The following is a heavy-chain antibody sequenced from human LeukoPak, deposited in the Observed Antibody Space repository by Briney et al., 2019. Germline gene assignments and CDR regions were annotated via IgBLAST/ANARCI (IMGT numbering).Heavy chain of an antibody. V-gene: IGHV3-48*02. J-gene: IGHJ4*02. CDR1: GFTFSRYW. Sequence: PGGSLRLSCTASGFTFSRYWMTWVRQAPGKGLEWVSSITRSSSIFYGDSVKGRFTMSRDNAKNSLYLQMNSLRDEDTAVYYCARDDYGGHLDYWGQGTLVTVSS. D-gene: IGHD4-23*01. CDR2: ITRSSSI. CDR3: ARDDYGGHLDY.